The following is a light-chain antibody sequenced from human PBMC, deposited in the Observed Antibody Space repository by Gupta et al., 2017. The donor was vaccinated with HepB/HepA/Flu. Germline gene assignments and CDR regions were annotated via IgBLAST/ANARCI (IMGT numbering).Light chain of an antibody. CDR2: AAS. V-gene: IGKV1-39*01. J-gene: IGKJ1*01. CDR1: QRISRY. Sequence: DIQMTQSPSSLSASVGDRVTITCRASQRISRYLNWYQQKPGKAPKLLIYAASRVQSGVPSRFSGSGSGTDFTLTISCRQPEDVATYYCQQRNSTPWTFGQGTKVEIK. CDR3: QQRNSTPWT.